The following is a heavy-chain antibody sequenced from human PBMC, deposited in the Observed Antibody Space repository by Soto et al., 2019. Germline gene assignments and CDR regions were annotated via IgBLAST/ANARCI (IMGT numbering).Heavy chain of an antibody. CDR1: GGSISSGGYF. J-gene: IGHJ5*02. Sequence: TLSLTCTVSGGSISSGGYFWSWILQHPGKGLEWIGYIYYSGSTYYNPSLKSRVTISVDTSKNQCSLKLSSVTAADTAVYYCASGGDGARSWFDPWGQGTVVTVSS. CDR2: IYYSGST. CDR3: ASGGDGARSWFDP. V-gene: IGHV4-31*03. D-gene: IGHD3-16*01.